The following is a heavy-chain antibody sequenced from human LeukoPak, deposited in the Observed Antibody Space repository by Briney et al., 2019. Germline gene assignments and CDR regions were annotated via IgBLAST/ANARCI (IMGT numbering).Heavy chain of an antibody. CDR1: GGSFSGYY. D-gene: IGHD2-2*01. CDR2: INHSGST. V-gene: IGHV4-34*01. CDR3: ARGVVPAAHDY. Sequence: SETLSLTCAVYGGSFSGYYWSWIRQPPGKGLEGIGEINHSGSTNYNPSLKSRVTISVDTSKNQFSLKLSSVTAADTAVYYCARGVVPAAHDYWGQGTLVTVSS. J-gene: IGHJ4*02.